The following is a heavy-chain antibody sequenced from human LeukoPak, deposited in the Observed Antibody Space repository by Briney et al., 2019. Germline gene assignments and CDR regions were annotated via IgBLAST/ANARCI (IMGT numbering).Heavy chain of an antibody. CDR2: ISYDGSNK. V-gene: IGHV3-30*18. CDR3: AKFRISSAITGLAFDY. J-gene: IGHJ4*02. Sequence: PGRSLRLSCAASGFTFSSYGMPWVRQAPGKGLEWVAVISYDGSNKYYADSVKGRFTTSRDNSKNTLYLQMNSLRAEDTAVYYCAKFRISSAITGLAFDYWGQGTLVTVSS. CDR1: GFTFSSYG. D-gene: IGHD2-8*02.